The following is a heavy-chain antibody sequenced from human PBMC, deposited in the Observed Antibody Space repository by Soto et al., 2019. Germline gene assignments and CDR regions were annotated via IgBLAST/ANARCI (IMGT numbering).Heavy chain of an antibody. CDR2: IYYSGST. D-gene: IGHD3-22*01. CDR1: GGSISSGGYY. CDR3: ARGLSKRAMIVVAFDY. V-gene: IGHV4-31*03. J-gene: IGHJ4*02. Sequence: SETLSLTCTVSGGSISSGGYYWSWIRQHPGKGLEWIGYIYYSGSTYYNPSLKSRVTISVDTSKNQFSLKLSSVTAADTAVYYCARGLSKRAMIVVAFDYWGQGTLVTVS.